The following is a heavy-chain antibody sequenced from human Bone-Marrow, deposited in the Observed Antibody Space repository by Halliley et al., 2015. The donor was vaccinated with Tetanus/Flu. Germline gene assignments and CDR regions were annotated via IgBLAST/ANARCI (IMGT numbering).Heavy chain of an antibody. Sequence: VQLVQSGAEVKRPGESLRISCKGSGYSFTTYWITWVRQMPGKGLEWMGRIAPSDSYANYSPSLHGDVTISVDKSINTAYLQWSRLKASDPAIYYCARYSSSSYGMDVWGQGTTVTVSS. D-gene: IGHD6-6*01. CDR3: ARYSSSSYGMDV. CDR1: GYSFTTYW. CDR2: IAPSDSYA. V-gene: IGHV5-10-1*01. J-gene: IGHJ6*02.